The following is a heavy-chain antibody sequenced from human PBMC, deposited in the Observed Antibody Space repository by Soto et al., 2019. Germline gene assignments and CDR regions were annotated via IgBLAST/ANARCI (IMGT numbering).Heavy chain of an antibody. J-gene: IGHJ4*02. CDR3: ARSTVTKEFDY. CDR2: IYHSGST. D-gene: IGHD4-17*01. Sequence: PSETLSLTCAVSGGSISSGGYSWGWIRQPPGKGLEWIGYIYHSGSTYYNPSLKSRVTISVDRSKNQFSLKLSSVTAADTAVYYCARSTVTKEFDYWGQGTLVTVSS. V-gene: IGHV4-30-2*01. CDR1: GGSISSGGYS.